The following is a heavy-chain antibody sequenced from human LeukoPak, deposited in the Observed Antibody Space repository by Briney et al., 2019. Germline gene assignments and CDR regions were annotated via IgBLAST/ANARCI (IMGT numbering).Heavy chain of an antibody. CDR1: GFTFSSYA. Sequence: GRSLRLSCAASGFTFSSYAMSWVRHAPGKGREWGSAISGSGGSTYYADSVKGRFTIARDNSKNTLYLQMNSLRAEDTAVYYCAKGRQYSSGHAWGQGTLVTVSS. D-gene: IGHD6-19*01. V-gene: IGHV3-23*01. CDR3: AKGRQYSSGHA. J-gene: IGHJ4*02. CDR2: ISGSGGST.